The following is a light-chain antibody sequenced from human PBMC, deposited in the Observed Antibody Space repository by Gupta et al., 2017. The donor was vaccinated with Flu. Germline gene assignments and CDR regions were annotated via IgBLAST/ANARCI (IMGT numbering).Light chain of an antibody. J-gene: IGLJ3*02. CDR3: NSYTHITTLGV. V-gene: IGLV2-14*01. Sequence: GTGTDVGGYNFVSWYQQYPGKVPKLIISEVNNRPSGVSSRFSGSKFGNTAFLTISGLQAEDEADYYCNSYTHITTLGVFGGGTRLTVL. CDR1: GTDVGGYNF. CDR2: EVN.